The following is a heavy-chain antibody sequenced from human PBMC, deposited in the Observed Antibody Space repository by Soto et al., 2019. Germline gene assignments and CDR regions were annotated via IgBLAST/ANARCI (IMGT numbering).Heavy chain of an antibody. J-gene: IGHJ4*02. CDR1: GASITNYY. V-gene: IGHV4-4*07. CDR2: IYPRGRNTYSPSLP. D-gene: IGHD3-16*01. CDR3: VRSFGRWHDN. Sequence: PSETLSLTCTVSGASITNYYWTWIRQPAGKGLEWIGRIYPRGRNTYSPSLPYYSPSLNSRVTMSADRSQNQFSLTLTSVTAADMAMHYCVRSFGRWHDNGGQGTLVTV.